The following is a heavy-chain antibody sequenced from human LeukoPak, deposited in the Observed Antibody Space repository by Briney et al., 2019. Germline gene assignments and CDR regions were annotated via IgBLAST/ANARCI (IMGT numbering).Heavy chain of an antibody. CDR1: GYIGIELV. V-gene: IGHV1-24*01. D-gene: IGHD3-3*01. J-gene: IGHJ3*02. CDR3: ATHTISGVVRYAFQM. CDR2: FDREDGGT. Sequence: ASVKVSCKLSGYIGIELVMHWVRQAAGKGGEWMGGFDREDGGTIYARKFQGRVTMTEDTPTDTAYMELTSLTSDDTAVYYCATHTISGVVRYAFQMWGRGTLVTVSS.